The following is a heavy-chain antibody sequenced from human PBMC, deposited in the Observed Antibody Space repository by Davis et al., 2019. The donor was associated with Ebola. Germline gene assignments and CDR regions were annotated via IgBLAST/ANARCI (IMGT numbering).Heavy chain of an antibody. CDR1: GFTFSSYS. CDR3: ARDDSGWYKGSAFDI. J-gene: IGHJ3*02. Sequence: SCAASGFTFSSYSMNWVRQAPGKGLEWVSSISSSSSYIYYADSVKGRFTISRDNAKNSLYLQMNSLRAEDTAVYYCARDDSGWYKGSAFDIWGQGTMVTVSS. D-gene: IGHD6-19*01. CDR2: ISSSSSYI. V-gene: IGHV3-21*01.